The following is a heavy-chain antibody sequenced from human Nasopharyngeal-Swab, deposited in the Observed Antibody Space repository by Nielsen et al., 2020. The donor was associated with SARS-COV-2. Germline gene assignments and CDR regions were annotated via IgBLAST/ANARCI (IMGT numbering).Heavy chain of an antibody. CDR3: ARGLHPTYYYYYMDV. Sequence: SEILSLTCTVSGGSISSYYWSWIRQPPGKGLEWIGYIYYSGSTNYNPSLKSRVTISVDTSKNQFSLKLSSVTAADTAVYYCARGLHPTYYYYYMDVWGKGTTVTVSS. CDR1: GGSISSYY. D-gene: IGHD4-11*01. V-gene: IGHV4-59*01. CDR2: IYYSGST. J-gene: IGHJ6*03.